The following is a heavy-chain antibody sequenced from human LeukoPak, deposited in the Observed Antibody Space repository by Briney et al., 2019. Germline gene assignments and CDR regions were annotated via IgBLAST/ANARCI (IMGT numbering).Heavy chain of an antibody. J-gene: IGHJ4*02. V-gene: IGHV3-23*01. CDR3: TAYRGSD. CDR1: GFTFTIYA. Sequence: GGSLRLSCAASGFTFTIYAMSWVRQAPGKGLEWVSTISGRSGSTYYADSVKGRFTISRDNSRNTLSLQMNSLRAEDTAVYYCTAYRGSDWGQGTLVTVSS. D-gene: IGHD3-10*01. CDR2: ISGRSGST.